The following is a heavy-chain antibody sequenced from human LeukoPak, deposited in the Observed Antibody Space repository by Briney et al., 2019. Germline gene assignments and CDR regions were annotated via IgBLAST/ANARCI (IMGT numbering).Heavy chain of an antibody. J-gene: IGHJ4*02. D-gene: IGHD5-24*01. CDR2: IIPIFGTA. CDR3: ARRRDGYKDFDY. Sequence: SVKVSCKASGGTFSSYAISWVRQAPGQGLEWMGGIIPIFGTANYAQKFQGRVTITADESTSTAYMELSSLRSEDTAVYYCARRRDGYKDFDYWGQGTLVTVSS. V-gene: IGHV1-69*13. CDR1: GGTFSSYA.